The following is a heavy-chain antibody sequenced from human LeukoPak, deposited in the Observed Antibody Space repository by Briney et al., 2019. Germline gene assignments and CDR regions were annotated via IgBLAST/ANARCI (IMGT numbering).Heavy chain of an antibody. J-gene: IGHJ3*02. D-gene: IGHD3-22*01. CDR3: ARASSIRRMIVVVKDAFDI. Sequence: SETLSLTCTVSGGSISSYYWSWIRQPPGKGLEWIGYIYYSGSTNYNPSLKSRVTISVDTSKNQFSLKLSSVTAADTAVYYCARASSIRRMIVVVKDAFDIWGQGTMVTVSS. CDR1: GGSISSYY. CDR2: IYYSGST. V-gene: IGHV4-59*12.